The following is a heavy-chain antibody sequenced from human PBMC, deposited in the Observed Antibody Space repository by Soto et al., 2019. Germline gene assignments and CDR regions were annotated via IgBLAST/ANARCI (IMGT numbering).Heavy chain of an antibody. Sequence: EVQLVESGGGLVKPGGSLRLSCAASGFTFSTYGMNWVRQAPGKGLEWVSSISRSSNDLYYADAVKGRFTISRDNAKNSLFLQRDSLRAEDTAVYYCARDFPFVVGNSSAWSRGRGVFDFRGQGTLVTVSS. CDR1: GFTFSTYG. CDR2: ISRSSNDL. CDR3: ARDFPFVVGNSSAWSRGRGVFDF. D-gene: IGHD6-19*01. V-gene: IGHV3-21*01. J-gene: IGHJ4*02.